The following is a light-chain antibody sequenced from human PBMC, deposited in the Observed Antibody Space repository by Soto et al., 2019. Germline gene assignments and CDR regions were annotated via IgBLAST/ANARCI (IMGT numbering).Light chain of an antibody. V-gene: IGLV1-51*01. CDR1: SSNIATNY. Sequence: QSVLTQPPSVSAAPGQRVTISCSGSSSNIATNYESWYQHLPGAAPRLLICDDNKRPSGIPDRFSGSKYGTSATLDITGLQTGDEADYYCGTWDTSLSAGVFGGGTKVTVL. CDR2: DDN. J-gene: IGLJ3*02. CDR3: GTWDTSLSAGV.